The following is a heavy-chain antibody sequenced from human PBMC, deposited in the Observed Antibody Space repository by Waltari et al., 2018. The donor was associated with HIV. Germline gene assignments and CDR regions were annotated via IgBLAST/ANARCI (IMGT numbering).Heavy chain of an antibody. CDR1: GASISSYY. CDR3: ARGGYYYPD. D-gene: IGHD3-22*01. V-gene: IGHV4-4*07. J-gene: IGHJ4*02. CDR2: TYTSGGL. Sequence: QVQLQESGPGLVKPSDTLSLTCTVSGASISSYYWSWIRQPAGKGLEWIGRTYTSGGLNYNPSFRGRVTLSVDTSKNQFSLKMNSVTAADAAVYYCARGGYYYPDWGQGTLVTVSS.